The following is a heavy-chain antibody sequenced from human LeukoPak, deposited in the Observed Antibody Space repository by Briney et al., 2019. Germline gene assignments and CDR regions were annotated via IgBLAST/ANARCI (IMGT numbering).Heavy chain of an antibody. V-gene: IGHV3-11*04. D-gene: IGHD2-2*02. CDR1: GFTFSDYY. Sequence: PGGSLRLSCAASGFTFSDYYMSWIRQAPGKGLEWVSYISSSGSTIYYADSVKGRFTISRDNTLYLQMNSLRAEDTAVNYCAKDRCSSTSCYIFDYWGQGTLVTVSS. J-gene: IGHJ4*02. CDR3: AKDRCSSTSCYIFDY. CDR2: ISSSGSTI.